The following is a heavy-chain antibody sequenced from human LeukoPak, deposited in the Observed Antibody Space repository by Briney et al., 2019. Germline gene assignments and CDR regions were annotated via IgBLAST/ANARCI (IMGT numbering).Heavy chain of an antibody. J-gene: IGHJ4*02. V-gene: IGHV1-3*04. CDR2: INTGNGNT. Sequence: GASVKVSCKASGYTFTKYALHWVRQAPGQRLEWMGWINTGNGNTKYSQKFQGRVTITRATSASTAYMELSSLRSEDTAVYYCARVGYSGYDSRPVFNYWGQGTLVTVSS. D-gene: IGHD5-12*01. CDR3: ARVGYSGYDSRPVFNY. CDR1: GYTFTKYA.